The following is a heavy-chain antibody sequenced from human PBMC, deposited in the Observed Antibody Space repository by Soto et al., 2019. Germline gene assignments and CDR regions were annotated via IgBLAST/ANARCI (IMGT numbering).Heavy chain of an antibody. CDR1: GFTFSDYA. CDR2: LGGSGGGT. V-gene: IGHV3-23*01. Sequence: PGGSLRLSCAASGFTFSDYAMSWVRQAPGKGLEWVSGLGGSGGGTYYAASVKGRFTISRDNSKNTLYLQMNSLRAQDTAVYYSAKDLPYDPVVVPPAIAPGSMDVWGQRTTVTDSS. J-gene: IGHJ6*02. CDR3: AKDLPYDPVVVPPAIAPGSMDV. D-gene: IGHD2-2*02.